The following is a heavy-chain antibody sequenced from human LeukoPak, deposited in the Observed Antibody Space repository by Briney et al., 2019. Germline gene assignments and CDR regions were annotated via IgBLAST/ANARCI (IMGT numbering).Heavy chain of an antibody. CDR1: GDSVTNHY. J-gene: IGHJ4*02. CDR3: AGLGVVVVVGAVFDY. V-gene: IGHV4-59*02. Sequence: SETLSLTCIVSGDSVTNHYWSLIRRPPGRGLEWIGYIYYSGSINYNPSLKSRVTISVDTSRNQFSMKLNSVTAADTAVYYCAGLGVVVVVGAVFDYWGQGTLVTVSS. D-gene: IGHD1-26*01. CDR2: IYYSGSI.